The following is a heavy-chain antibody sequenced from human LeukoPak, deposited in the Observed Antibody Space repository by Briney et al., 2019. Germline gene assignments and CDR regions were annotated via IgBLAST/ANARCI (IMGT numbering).Heavy chain of an antibody. CDR3: ARRPNYYYYYMDV. J-gene: IGHJ6*03. V-gene: IGHV4-34*01. D-gene: IGHD6-6*01. CDR1: GGSFSGYY. CDR2: INHSGST. Sequence: SSETLSLTCAVYGGSFSGYYWCWIRQPPGKGLEWIGEINHSGSTNYNPSLKSRVTISVDTSKNQFSLRLSSVTAADTAVYYCARRPNYYYYYMDVWGKGTTVTVSS.